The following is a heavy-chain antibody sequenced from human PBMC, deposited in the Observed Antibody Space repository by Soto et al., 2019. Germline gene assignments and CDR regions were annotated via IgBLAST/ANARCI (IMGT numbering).Heavy chain of an antibody. CDR2: IYPGDSDT. Sequence: ASVKVSCKGSGYSFTSYWIGWVRQMPGKGLEWMGIIYPGDSDTRYSPSFQGQVTISADKSISTAYLQWSSLKASDTAMYYCAARAPTGYCSGGSCYSGTFDIWGQGTMVTVSS. J-gene: IGHJ3*02. V-gene: IGHV5-51*01. CDR3: AARAPTGYCSGGSCYSGTFDI. CDR1: GYSFTSYW. D-gene: IGHD2-15*01.